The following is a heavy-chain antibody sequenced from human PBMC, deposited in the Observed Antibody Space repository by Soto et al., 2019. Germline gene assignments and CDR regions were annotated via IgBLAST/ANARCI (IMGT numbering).Heavy chain of an antibody. V-gene: IGHV1-69*06. CDR1: GGTFSSYA. CDR3: ARQSDGWPDFDY. Sequence: SVKVSCKAPGGTFSSYAISWVRQAPGQGLEWMGGIIPIFGTANYAQKFQGRVTITADKSTSTAYMELSSLRSEDTAVYYCARQSDGWPDFDYWGQGTLVTVSS. CDR2: IIPIFGTA. J-gene: IGHJ4*02. D-gene: IGHD6-19*01.